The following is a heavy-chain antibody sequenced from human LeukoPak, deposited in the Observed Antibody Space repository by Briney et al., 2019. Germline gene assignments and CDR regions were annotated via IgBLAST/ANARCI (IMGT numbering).Heavy chain of an antibody. Sequence: PGGSLPLSCAASGFTFSSYAMSWVRQAPGKGLEWVSAISGSGGSTYYADSVKGRFTISRDNSKNTLYLQMNSLRAEDTAVYYCARILWFRGRTFDYWGQGTLVTVSS. D-gene: IGHD3-10*01. CDR2: ISGSGGST. J-gene: IGHJ4*02. CDR1: GFTFSSYA. CDR3: ARILWFRGRTFDY. V-gene: IGHV3-23*01.